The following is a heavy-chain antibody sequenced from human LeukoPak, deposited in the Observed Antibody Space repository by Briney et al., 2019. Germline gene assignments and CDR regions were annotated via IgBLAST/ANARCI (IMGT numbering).Heavy chain of an antibody. CDR3: AREGIPSTSFHNYYYYMDV. CDR1: GFTFSSYS. V-gene: IGHV3-21*01. J-gene: IGHJ6*03. D-gene: IGHD2-2*01. Sequence: GGSLRLSCAASGFTFSSYSMNWVRQAPGKGLEWVSSISSSSYIYYADSVKGRFTISRDNAKNSLYLQMNSLRAEDTAVYYCAREGIPSTSFHNYYYYMDVWGKGTTVTVSS. CDR2: ISSSSYI.